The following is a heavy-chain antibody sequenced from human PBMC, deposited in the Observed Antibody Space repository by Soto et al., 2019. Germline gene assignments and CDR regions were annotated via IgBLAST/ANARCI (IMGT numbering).Heavy chain of an antibody. CDR1: GGSFSGYY. V-gene: IGHV4-34*01. CDR3: ARYVWGSYRYNPALDY. Sequence: ETLSLTCAVYGGSFSGYYWSWIRQPTGKGLEWIGEINHSGSTNYNPSLKSRVTISVDTSKNQFSLKLSSATAADTAVYYCARYVWGSYRYNPALDYWGQGTLVTVS. D-gene: IGHD3-16*02. J-gene: IGHJ4*02. CDR2: INHSGST.